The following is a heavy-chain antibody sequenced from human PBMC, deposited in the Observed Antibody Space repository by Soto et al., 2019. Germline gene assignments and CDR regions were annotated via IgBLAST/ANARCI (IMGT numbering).Heavy chain of an antibody. CDR2: ISYSGST. V-gene: IGHV4-39*01. Sequence: QPQLQETGPGLVKPSETLSLICSVSGGSTSSSRYSWGWIRQPPGKGLEWMGSISYSGSTYYNPSLDSRVTTSVDKSDNQVSLTPPSVTAADTAMYFRAGRTPGVDYWGQGTLVTVSS. J-gene: IGHJ4*02. CDR1: GGSTSSSRYS. CDR3: AGRTPGVDY.